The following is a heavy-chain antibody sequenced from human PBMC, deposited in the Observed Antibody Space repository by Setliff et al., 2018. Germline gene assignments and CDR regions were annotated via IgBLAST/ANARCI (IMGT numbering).Heavy chain of an antibody. CDR3: ASRKYYYDSSGYYYGDAFDI. CDR2: IIPIFGTA. V-gene: IGHV1-69*05. Sequence: GASVKVSCKASGGTFSSYAISWVRQAPGQGLEWMGGIIPIFGTAIYAQKFQGRVTITTDESTSTAYMELSSLRSEDTAVYYCASRKYYYDSSGYYYGDAFDIWGQGTMVTVSS. J-gene: IGHJ3*02. D-gene: IGHD3-22*01. CDR1: GGTFSSYA.